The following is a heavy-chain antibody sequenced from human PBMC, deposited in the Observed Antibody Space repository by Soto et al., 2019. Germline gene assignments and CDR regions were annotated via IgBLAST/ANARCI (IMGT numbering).Heavy chain of an antibody. D-gene: IGHD6-13*01. CDR3: ARGVAAAYYYYAMDV. Sequence: QVVESGGGLVKPGGSLSLSCSASGFPFISYSMRWVRQAPGRGLQWVSSISTTSSYMSYAESVRGRFTISRDNAKNSLFLQMNSLRAEDTAVYYCARGVAAAYYYYAMDVWGQGTTVTVSS. CDR2: ISTTSSYM. V-gene: IGHV3-21*01. CDR1: GFPFISYS. J-gene: IGHJ6*02.